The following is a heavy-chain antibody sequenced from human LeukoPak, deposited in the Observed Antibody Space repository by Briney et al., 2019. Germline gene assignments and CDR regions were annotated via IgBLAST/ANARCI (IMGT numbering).Heavy chain of an antibody. Sequence: TASETLSLTCTVSGGSVSIGSYYWSWIRQPPGKGLEWMGYMYYSGRSNYNQSLKSRVTISGDTSKNQFSLKLSSVTAADTAVYYCARGSPPKCSGGSCSSGYFDYWGQGTLVTVSS. CDR3: ARGSPPKCSGGSCSSGYFDY. CDR2: MYYSGRS. D-gene: IGHD2-15*01. J-gene: IGHJ4*02. CDR1: GGSVSIGSYY. V-gene: IGHV4-61*01.